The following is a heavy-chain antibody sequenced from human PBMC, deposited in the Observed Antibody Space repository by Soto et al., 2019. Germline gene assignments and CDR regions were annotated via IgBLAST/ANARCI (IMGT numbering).Heavy chain of an antibody. D-gene: IGHD3-3*01. J-gene: IGHJ6*03. CDR1: GFTFSDYY. CDR2: ISSSGSTI. V-gene: IGHV3-11*01. Sequence: GGSLRLSCAASGFTFSDYYMSWIRQAPGKGLEWVSYISSSGSTIYYADSVKGRFTISRDNAKNSLYLQMNSLRAEDTAVYYCASVPLLWSGYNYYYYYMDVWGKGTTVTVSS. CDR3: ASVPLLWSGYNYYYYYMDV.